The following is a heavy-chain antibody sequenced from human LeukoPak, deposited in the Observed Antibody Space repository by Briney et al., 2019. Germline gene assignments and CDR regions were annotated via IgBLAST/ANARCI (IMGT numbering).Heavy chain of an antibody. Sequence: ASVKVSCKASGYTFTSYGISWVRQAPGQGLEWMGWISAYNGNTNYAQKLQGRVTMTTDTSTSIAHMELRSLRSDDTAVSYCARITMVRGVIFDWYFDLWGRGTLVTVSS. V-gene: IGHV1-18*01. J-gene: IGHJ2*01. D-gene: IGHD3-10*01. CDR3: ARITMVRGVIFDWYFDL. CDR2: ISAYNGNT. CDR1: GYTFTSYG.